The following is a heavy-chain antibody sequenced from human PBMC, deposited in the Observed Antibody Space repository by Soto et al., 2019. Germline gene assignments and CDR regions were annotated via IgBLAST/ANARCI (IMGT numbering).Heavy chain of an antibody. J-gene: IGHJ6*01. CDR1: GFTFSSYS. V-gene: IGHV3-48*02. Sequence: QAGGSLRLSCAASGFTFSSYSMNWVRQAPGQGLEWVSYISSSSSTIYYADSVKGRFTISRDNAKNSLYLQMNSLRDEATALYYCARDLAPSIGTCGLVTPCYYGRDVWGKGSRVRVCS. CDR2: ISSSSSTI. D-gene: IGHD3-3*01. CDR3: ARDLAPSIGTCGLVTPCYYGRDV.